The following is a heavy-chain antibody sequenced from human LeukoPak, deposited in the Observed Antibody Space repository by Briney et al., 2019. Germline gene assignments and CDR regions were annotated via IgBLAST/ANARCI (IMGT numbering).Heavy chain of an antibody. D-gene: IGHD6-13*01. J-gene: IGHJ4*02. Sequence: SETLSLTCAVSGGSISSYYWSWIRQPPGKGLEWIGYIYYSGSTNYNPSLKSRVTISVDTSKNQFSLKLSSVTAADTAVYYCARARTYSSSWYFDYWGQGTLVTVSS. V-gene: IGHV4-59*08. CDR1: GGSISSYY. CDR3: ARARTYSSSWYFDY. CDR2: IYYSGST.